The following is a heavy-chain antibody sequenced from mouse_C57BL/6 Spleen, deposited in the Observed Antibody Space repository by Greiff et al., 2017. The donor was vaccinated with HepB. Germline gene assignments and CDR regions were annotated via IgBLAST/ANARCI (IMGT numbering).Heavy chain of an antibody. D-gene: IGHD1-1*01. CDR1: GYTFTDYY. CDR3: ARGGNYYGSSLDY. J-gene: IGHJ2*01. Sequence: QVQLQQSGAELVRPGASVKLSCKASGYTFTDYYINWVKQRPGQGLEWIARIYPGSGNTYYNEKFKGKVTLTAEKSSSTAYMQLSSLTSEDSAVYFCARGGNYYGSSLDYWGQGTTLTVSS. V-gene: IGHV1-76*01. CDR2: IYPGSGNT.